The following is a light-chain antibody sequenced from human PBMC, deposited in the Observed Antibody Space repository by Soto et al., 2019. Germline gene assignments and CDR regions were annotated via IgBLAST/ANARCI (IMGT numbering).Light chain of an antibody. Sequence: ESVLTQSPGTLCLSPGQRATLSCRASQSVSSNYLAWYQQKPGQAPRLLIYGASTRATGIPDRFSGSGSGTDFTLTISRLEPEDFAVYYCQQYGSSPLTFGGGTKVDI. CDR1: QSVSSNY. CDR2: GAS. CDR3: QQYGSSPLT. J-gene: IGKJ4*01. V-gene: IGKV3-20*01.